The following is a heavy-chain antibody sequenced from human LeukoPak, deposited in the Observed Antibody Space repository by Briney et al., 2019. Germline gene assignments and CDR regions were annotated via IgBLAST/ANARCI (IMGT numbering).Heavy chain of an antibody. J-gene: IGHJ3*02. CDR1: GGTFSSYA. Sequence: GASVKVSRKASGGTFSSYAISWVRQAPGQGLEWMGRIIPILGIANYAQRCQGRVAISADESTSTAYMELSSLISEDTTVHYCAREVLIVATGSLSIWGQGTMVTVSS. V-gene: IGHV1-69*04. CDR3: AREVLIVATGSLSI. D-gene: IGHD5-12*01. CDR2: IIPILGIA.